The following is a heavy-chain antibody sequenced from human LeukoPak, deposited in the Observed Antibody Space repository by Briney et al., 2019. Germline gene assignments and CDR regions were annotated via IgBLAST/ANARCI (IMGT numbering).Heavy chain of an antibody. Sequence: GGSLRLSCAASGFTFSSYWMTWVRQAPGKGLEWVANIKQDGDEKYYVDSVKGRFTISRDNAKNSLYPQMNSLRVEDTAVYYCARGYWNFDDWGQGTLVSVSS. V-gene: IGHV3-7*01. D-gene: IGHD1-1*01. J-gene: IGHJ4*02. CDR3: ARGYWNFDD. CDR2: IKQDGDEK. CDR1: GFTFSSYW.